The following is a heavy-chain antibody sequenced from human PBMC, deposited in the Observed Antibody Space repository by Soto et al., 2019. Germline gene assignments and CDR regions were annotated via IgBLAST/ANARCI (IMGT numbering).Heavy chain of an antibody. J-gene: IGHJ4*02. D-gene: IGHD3-9*01. CDR2: MYYSGST. Sequence: SETLSLTCSVSGGSITSYYWSWIRQPPGKGLEWIGYMYYSGSTNYNPSLKSRVTISVGTSENQFSLKLSSVTAADTAVYYCARQYYDILTGYSHFDYWGQGTLVTVSS. V-gene: IGHV4-59*08. CDR3: ARQYYDILTGYSHFDY. CDR1: GGSITSYY.